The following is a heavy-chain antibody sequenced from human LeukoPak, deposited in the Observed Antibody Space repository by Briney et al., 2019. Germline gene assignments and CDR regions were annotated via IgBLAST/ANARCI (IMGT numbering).Heavy chain of an antibody. CDR1: GGSISSGSYY. J-gene: IGHJ6*03. D-gene: IGHD2-21*01. Sequence: SESLSLTCTVSGGSISSGSYYWSWIRQPTGKGLEWIGHIYTSGSTNYNPSLKSRVTISVDTSKNQFSLKLSSVTAADTAVYYCPRVSATYYYYYMDVWGKGTTVTVSS. CDR2: IYTSGST. CDR3: PRVSATYYYYYMDV. V-gene: IGHV4-61*09.